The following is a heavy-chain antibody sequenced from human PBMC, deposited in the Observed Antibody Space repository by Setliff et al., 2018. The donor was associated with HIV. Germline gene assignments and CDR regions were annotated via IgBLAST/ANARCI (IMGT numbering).Heavy chain of an antibody. CDR2: THYRSRWYS. Sequence: PSQTLSLTCAISGDNVSSDRTAWNWIRQSPSRGLEWLGRTHYRSRWYSDYATFVKSRITINPDTSKNQFSLQLNSVTPEDMAVYFCARAGTTMAATGYYFDHWGQGTLVTVSS. J-gene: IGHJ4*02. CDR3: ARAGTTMAATGYYFDH. CDR1: GDNVSSDRTA. V-gene: IGHV6-1*01. D-gene: IGHD6-13*01.